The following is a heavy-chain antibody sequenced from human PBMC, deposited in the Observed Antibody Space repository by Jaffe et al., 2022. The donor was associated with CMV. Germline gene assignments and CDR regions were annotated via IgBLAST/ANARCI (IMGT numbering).Heavy chain of an antibody. CDR3: ARDYDSSGYYYSKGWFDP. CDR2: ISSSSSYI. CDR1: GFTFSSYS. D-gene: IGHD3-22*01. J-gene: IGHJ5*02. V-gene: IGHV3-21*01. Sequence: EVQLVESGGGLVKPGGSLRLSCAASGFTFSSYSMNWVRQAPGKGLEWVSSISSSSSYIYYADSVKGRFTISRDNAKNSLYLQMNSLRAEDTAVYYCARDYDSSGYYYSKGWFDPWGQGTLVTVSS.